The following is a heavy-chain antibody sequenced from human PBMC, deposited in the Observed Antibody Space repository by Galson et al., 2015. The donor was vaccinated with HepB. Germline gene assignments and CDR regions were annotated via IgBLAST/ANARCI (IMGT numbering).Heavy chain of an antibody. CDR2: INHSGST. V-gene: IGHV4-34*01. D-gene: IGHD3-9*01. J-gene: IGHJ4*02. CDR3: ARGVRRRYFDWQTFDY. Sequence: SETLSLTCGVYGGSFSGYYWTWIRQPPGKGLEWIGEINHSGSTNYNPSLKSRVTISVDTSKNQFSLKLSSVTAADTAVYYCARGVRRRYFDWQTFDYWGQGTLVTVSS. CDR1: GGSFSGYY.